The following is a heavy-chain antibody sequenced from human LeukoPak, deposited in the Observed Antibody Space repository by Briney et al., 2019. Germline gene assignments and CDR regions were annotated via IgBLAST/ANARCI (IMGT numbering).Heavy chain of an antibody. CDR1: GFTFSSYS. D-gene: IGHD5-12*01. CDR2: ISSSSSTI. Sequence: GGSLRLSCAASGFTFSSYSMNWVRQAPGKGLEWVSYISSSSSTIYYADSVKGRFTISRDNAKNSLYLQTNSLRAEDTAVYYCAKDPRSYIVTTMLFQYWGQGTLVTVSS. J-gene: IGHJ4*02. V-gene: IGHV3-48*04. CDR3: AKDPRSYIVTTMLFQY.